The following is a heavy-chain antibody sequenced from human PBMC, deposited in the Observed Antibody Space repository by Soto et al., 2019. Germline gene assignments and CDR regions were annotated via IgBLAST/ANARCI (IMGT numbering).Heavy chain of an antibody. D-gene: IGHD3-3*01. CDR3: ARTFGMCYDFLSGSLCYFVF. V-gene: IGHV1-18*01. CDR1: GYTFTSYG. CDR2: ISAYNGNT. J-gene: IGHJ4*02. Sequence: GASVKVSCKASGYTFTSYGISWVRQAPGQGLEWMGWISAYNGNTNYAQKLQGRVTMTTDTSTSTAYMELRSLRSDDTAVYYCARTFGMCYDFLSGSLCYFVFRGQATLVTVSS.